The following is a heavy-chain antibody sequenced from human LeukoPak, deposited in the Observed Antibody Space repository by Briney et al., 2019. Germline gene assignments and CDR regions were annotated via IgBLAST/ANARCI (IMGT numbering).Heavy chain of an antibody. Sequence: SQTLSLTCTVSGYSISSGYYWGWIRQPPGKGLEWIGSIYHSGSTYYNPSLKSRVTISVDTSKNQFSLKLSSVTAADTAVYYCARHVPSKWLRSYYFDYWGQGTLVTVSS. CDR2: IYHSGST. V-gene: IGHV4-38-2*02. D-gene: IGHD5-12*01. J-gene: IGHJ4*02. CDR3: ARHVPSKWLRSYYFDY. CDR1: GYSISSGYY.